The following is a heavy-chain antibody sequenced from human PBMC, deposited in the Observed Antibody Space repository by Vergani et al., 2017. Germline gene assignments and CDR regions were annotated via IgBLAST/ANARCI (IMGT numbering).Heavy chain of an antibody. V-gene: IGHV1-3*01. Sequence: QVQLVQSGAEVKKPGASVKVSCKASGYTFTSYAMHLVRQAPGQRIEWMGWINAVNGNTKYSQKFQGRVTITRDTSASTAYMELSSLRSEDTAVYYCARVHYDFLTYYYYYYMDVWGKGTTVTVSS. CDR1: GYTFTSYA. CDR2: INAVNGNT. D-gene: IGHD3-9*01. CDR3: ARVHYDFLTYYYYYYMDV. J-gene: IGHJ6*03.